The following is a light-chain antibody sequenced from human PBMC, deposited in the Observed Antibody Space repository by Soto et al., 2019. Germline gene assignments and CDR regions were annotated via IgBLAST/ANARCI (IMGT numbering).Light chain of an antibody. Sequence: DIQMTQSPSSLSASIGDRVTITCQASQDISNYLNWYQQKPGKAPKLLIYDTSNLETGVPSRFSGGGSGTSYVITISGLQPEDIATYYCQQYANLPWTFGRGTKVEGK. CDR1: QDISNY. CDR3: QQYANLPWT. CDR2: DTS. J-gene: IGKJ1*01. V-gene: IGKV1-33*01.